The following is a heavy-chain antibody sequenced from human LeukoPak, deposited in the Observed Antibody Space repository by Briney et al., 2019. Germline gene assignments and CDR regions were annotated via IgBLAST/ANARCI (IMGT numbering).Heavy chain of an antibody. CDR3: AKHTRATNTYSFFGLDV. Sequence: GGSLRLPCAATGFTFKDYGMHWVRQPPGKGLEWVSSINWNGGGTDYADSVKGRFTISRDNAKNSLYLQLSSLRPEDTALYYCAKHTRATNTYSFFGLDVWGQGTTVTVSS. CDR1: GFTFKDYG. CDR2: INWNGGGT. V-gene: IGHV3-9*01. J-gene: IGHJ6*02. D-gene: IGHD1-26*01.